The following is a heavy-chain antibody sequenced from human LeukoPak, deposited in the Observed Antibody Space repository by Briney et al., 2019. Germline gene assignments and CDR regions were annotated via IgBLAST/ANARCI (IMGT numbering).Heavy chain of an antibody. CDR1: GFTFSSYA. D-gene: IGHD3-10*01. J-gene: IGHJ4*02. CDR2: ISYDGSNK. Sequence: QPGGSLRLSCAASGFTFSSYAMHWVRQAPGKGLEWVAVISYDGSNKYYADSVKGRFTISRDNSKNTLYLQMNSLRAEDTAVYYCASRLWFGELNTDYWGQGTLVTVSS. CDR3: ASRLWFGELNTDY. V-gene: IGHV3-30*14.